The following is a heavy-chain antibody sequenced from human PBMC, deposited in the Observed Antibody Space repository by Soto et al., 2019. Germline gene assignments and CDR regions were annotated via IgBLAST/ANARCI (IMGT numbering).Heavy chain of an antibody. CDR2: ISGSGGST. V-gene: IGHV3-23*01. CDR1: GFTFSTYA. D-gene: IGHD5-18*01. J-gene: IGHJ4*02. CDR3: AKEGSYTYGPDY. Sequence: PGGSLRLSCAASGFTFSTYAMSWVRQAPGKGLEWVSAISGSGGSTYYADSVKGRFTISRDNSKNTLYLQMNSLRAEDTAVYFCAKEGSYTYGPDYCGQGTLVTVSS.